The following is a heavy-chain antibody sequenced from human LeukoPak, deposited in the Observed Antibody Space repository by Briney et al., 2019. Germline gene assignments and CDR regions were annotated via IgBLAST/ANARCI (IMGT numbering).Heavy chain of an antibody. V-gene: IGHV3-74*01. D-gene: IGHD3-10*01. CDR3: AKEGGYGMFRGVIIPSQLDY. J-gene: IGHJ4*02. CDR1: GFPFRSNW. Sequence: PGGSLRLSCAASGFPFRSNWMHWVRQAPGRGLVWVSGINGDGINTNYADSVKGRFTISRDNAKNTLYLQMNSLRGEDTAVYYCAKEGGYGMFRGVIIPSQLDYWGQGTLVTVSS. CDR2: INGDGINT.